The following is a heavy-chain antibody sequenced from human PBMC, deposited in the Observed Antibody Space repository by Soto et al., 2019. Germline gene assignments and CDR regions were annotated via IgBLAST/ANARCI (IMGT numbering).Heavy chain of an antibody. CDR1: GFTFSSYA. J-gene: IGHJ6*02. CDR2: ITGSGVMT. Sequence: GGSLRLSCAASGFTFSSYAMPWVRQAPGKGLEWVSGITGSGVMTYYGDSVWGRFTISRDNSKNTLYLQMNSLRAEDTAVYYCAKDYYDSSGSRYFYALAVWGQGTTVTVSS. D-gene: IGHD3-22*01. V-gene: IGHV3-23*01. CDR3: AKDYYDSSGSRYFYALAV.